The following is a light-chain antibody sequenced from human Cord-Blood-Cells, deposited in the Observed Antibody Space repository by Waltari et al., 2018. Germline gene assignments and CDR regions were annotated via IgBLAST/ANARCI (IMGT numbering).Light chain of an antibody. V-gene: IGLV2-23*01. CDR3: CSYAGSSNWV. CDR1: SSDVGSYNL. Sequence: SALTQPASVSGSPRQSITISCTGTSSDVGSYNLVTWYQQHPGKAPKLMIYEGSKRPSGFSNRFSGSKSGNTASLRIAGRQAEDEANYYCCSYAGSSNWVFGGGTKLTVL. CDR2: EGS. J-gene: IGLJ3*02.